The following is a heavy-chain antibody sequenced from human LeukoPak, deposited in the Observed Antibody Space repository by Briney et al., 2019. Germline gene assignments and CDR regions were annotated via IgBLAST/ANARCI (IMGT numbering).Heavy chain of an antibody. J-gene: IGHJ5*02. CDR2: INAGNGNT. CDR3: ARTAYDILTGEIHNWFDP. Sequence: WASVKVSCTASGYTFTSFATHWVRQAPGQRLEWMGWINAGNGNTKYSQKFQGRVTITRDTSASTAYMELSSLRSEDTAVYFCARTAYDILTGEIHNWFDPWGQGTLVTVSS. D-gene: IGHD3-9*01. V-gene: IGHV1-3*01. CDR1: GYTFTSFA.